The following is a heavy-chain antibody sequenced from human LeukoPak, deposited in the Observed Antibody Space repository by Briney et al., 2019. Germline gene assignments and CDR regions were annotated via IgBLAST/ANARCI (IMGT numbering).Heavy chain of an antibody. CDR3: AKADGSGSYYEHLDY. V-gene: IGHV3-23*01. CDR1: GFTFSSYA. J-gene: IGHJ4*02. D-gene: IGHD3-10*01. Sequence: GGSLRLSCAASGFTFSSYAMSWVRQAPGKGLEWVSAISGSGGSTYYADSVKGRFTISRDNSKNTLYLQMNSLRAEDTAVYYCAKADGSGSYYEHLDYWGQGTLVTVSS. CDR2: ISGSGGST.